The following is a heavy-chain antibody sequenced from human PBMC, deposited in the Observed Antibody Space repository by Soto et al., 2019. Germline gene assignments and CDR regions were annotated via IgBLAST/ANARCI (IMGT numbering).Heavy chain of an antibody. V-gene: IGHV4-39*01. D-gene: IGHD4-17*01. CDR3: AKRAYGDPFDP. CDR1: GGSITSSGFW. CDR2: IYDTGNT. Sequence: HLQLQESGPGLVKSSETLSLTCAVSGGSITSSGFWWSWIRQPPGKGLEWIATIYDTGNTFYNPSLRSRVTISADTAKNQFALNRNSVTAADTAVYYCAKRAYGDPFDPWGQGTLVTVSS. J-gene: IGHJ5*02.